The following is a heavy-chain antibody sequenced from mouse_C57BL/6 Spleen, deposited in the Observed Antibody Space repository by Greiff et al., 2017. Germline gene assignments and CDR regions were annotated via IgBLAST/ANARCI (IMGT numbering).Heavy chain of an antibody. J-gene: IGHJ2*01. CDR3: ARSGPITTVVGY. D-gene: IGHD1-1*01. CDR2: IHPNSGST. V-gene: IGHV1-64*01. Sequence: QVQLQQSGAELVKPGASVKLSCKASGYTFTSYWMHWVKQRPGQGLEWIGMIHPNSGSTNYNEKFKSKATLTVDKSSSTAYMQLSSLTSEDSAVYYCARSGPITTVVGYWGQGTTLTVSS. CDR1: GYTFTSYW.